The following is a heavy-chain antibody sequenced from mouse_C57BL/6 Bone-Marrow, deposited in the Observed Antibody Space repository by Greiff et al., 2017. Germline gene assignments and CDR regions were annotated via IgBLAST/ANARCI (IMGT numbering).Heavy chain of an antibody. D-gene: IGHD1-2*01. CDR3: ARSHYYGGDFDY. V-gene: IGHV1-53*01. J-gene: IGHJ2*01. CDR2: INPSNGGT. CDR1: GYTFTSYW. Sequence: QVQLQQPGTELVKPGASVKLSCKASGYTFTSYWMHWVKQRPGQGLEWIGNINPSNGGTNSNEKFKSKATLTVDKSSSTAYMQLSSLTSEYSAVYYCARSHYYGGDFDYWGQGTTLTVSS.